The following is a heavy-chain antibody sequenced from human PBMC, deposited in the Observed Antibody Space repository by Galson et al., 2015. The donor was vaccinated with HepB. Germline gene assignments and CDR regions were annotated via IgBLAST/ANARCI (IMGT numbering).Heavy chain of an antibody. D-gene: IGHD1-26*01. V-gene: IGHV1-18*01. Sequence: SVKVSCKASGYTFTSYGISWVRQAPGQGLEWMGWISAYNGNTNYAQKLQGRVTMTTDTSTSTAYMELRSLRSDDTAVYYCARGLEGHGGSYYWFDYWGQGTLVTVSS. CDR2: ISAYNGNT. CDR3: ARGLEGHGGSYYWFDY. CDR1: GYTFTSYG. J-gene: IGHJ4*02.